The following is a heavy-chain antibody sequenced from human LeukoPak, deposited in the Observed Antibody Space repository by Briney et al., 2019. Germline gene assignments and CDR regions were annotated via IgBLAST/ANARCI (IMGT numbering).Heavy chain of an antibody. V-gene: IGHV3-11*05. CDR1: GFSFRDYY. CDR3: ARESHGTGDQ. Sequence: GGSLRLSCAASGFSFRDYYMSWLQQAPGKGLEWVSYISTDSVYTNYADPVKGRFTISRDNAKNSLYLQLNSLRAEDTAVYYCARESHGTGDQWGQGTLVTVSS. D-gene: IGHD3-10*01. J-gene: IGHJ4*02. CDR2: ISTDSVYT.